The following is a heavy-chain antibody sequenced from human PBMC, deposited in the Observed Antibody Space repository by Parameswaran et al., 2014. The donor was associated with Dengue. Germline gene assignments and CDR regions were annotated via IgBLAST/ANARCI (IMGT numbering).Heavy chain of an antibody. Sequence: VRQAPGKGLEWIGEINHSGSTNYNPSLKSRVTISVDTSKNQFSLKLSSVTAADTAVYYCARRSSSGLDYWGQGTLVTVSS. V-gene: IGHV4-34*01. CDR3: ARRSSSGLDY. CDR2: INHSGST. J-gene: IGHJ4*02. D-gene: IGHD6-19*01.